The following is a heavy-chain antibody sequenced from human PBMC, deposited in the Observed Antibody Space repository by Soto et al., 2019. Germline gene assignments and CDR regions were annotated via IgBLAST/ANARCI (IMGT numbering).Heavy chain of an antibody. V-gene: IGHV4-31*03. J-gene: IGHJ6*02. CDR1: GGSTNRGGYY. CDR2: ISYTGST. CDR3: ARANYYDFWSGYPFDYGMDV. D-gene: IGHD3-3*01. Sequence: SETLSLTCTVSGGSTNRGGYYWNWIRQHPGKGLEWLGYISYTGSTYYNPSLGSRITISGGTSKNQFSLSLSSVTAADTAVYYCARANYYDFWSGYPFDYGMDVWGQGTTVTVSS.